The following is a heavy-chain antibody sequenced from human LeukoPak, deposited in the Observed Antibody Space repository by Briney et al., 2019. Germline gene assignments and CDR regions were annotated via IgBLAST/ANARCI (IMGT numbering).Heavy chain of an antibody. D-gene: IGHD5-24*01. V-gene: IGHV1-69*13. J-gene: IGHJ5*02. CDR2: IIPIFGTA. CDR1: GGTFSSYA. CDR3: AREGQDGYNLDNWFDP. Sequence: ASVKVSCKASGGTFSSYAISWVRQAPGQGLEWMGGIIPIFGTANYAQKFQGRVTITADEPTSTAYMELSSLRSEDTAVYYCAREGQDGYNLDNWFDPWGQGTLVTVSS.